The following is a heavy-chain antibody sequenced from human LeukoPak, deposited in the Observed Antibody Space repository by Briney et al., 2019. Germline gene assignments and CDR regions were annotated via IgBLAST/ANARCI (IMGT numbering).Heavy chain of an antibody. CDR2: ISSSSTYI. CDR3: ARDMTTVTTAYFHH. Sequence: PGGSLRLPCAASGFSFSTYSMNWVRQAPGKGLEWVSSISSSSTYIYYADSVKGRSTISRDNAKNSLYLQMNSLRAEDTALYYCARDMTTVTTAYFHHWGQGTLVTVSS. J-gene: IGHJ1*01. D-gene: IGHD4-17*01. CDR1: GFSFSTYS. V-gene: IGHV3-21*01.